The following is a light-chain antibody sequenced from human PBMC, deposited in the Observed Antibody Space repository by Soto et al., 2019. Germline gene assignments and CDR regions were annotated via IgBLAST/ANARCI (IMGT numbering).Light chain of an antibody. CDR2: DAS. CDR1: QDIGNF. J-gene: IGKJ3*01. V-gene: IGKV1-33*01. Sequence: DIQMTQSPSSLSASVGDRVTITCQASQDIGNFLNWYQQKPGKAPKLLIYDASNLETGDPSRFSGSGSGTDFTYSLSTLHPEGIPTYYCQQYHNLPQFTFDPGTKVDIK. CDR3: QQYHNLPQFT.